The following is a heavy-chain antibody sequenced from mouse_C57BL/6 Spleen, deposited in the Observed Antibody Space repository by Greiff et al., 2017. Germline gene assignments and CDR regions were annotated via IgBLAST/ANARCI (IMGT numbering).Heavy chain of an antibody. Sequence: VQLQQSGAELVRPGASVKLSCKASGYTFTDYYINWVKQRPGQGLEWIARIYPGSGNTYYNEKFKGKATLTAEKSSSTAYMQLSSLTAEDSAVYFCARSITTVVSPYFDYWGQGTTLTVSS. D-gene: IGHD1-1*01. V-gene: IGHV1-76*01. CDR3: ARSITTVVSPYFDY. CDR1: GYTFTDYY. CDR2: IYPGSGNT. J-gene: IGHJ2*01.